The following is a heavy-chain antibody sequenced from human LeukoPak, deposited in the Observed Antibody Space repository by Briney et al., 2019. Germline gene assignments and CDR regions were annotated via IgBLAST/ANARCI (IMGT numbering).Heavy chain of an antibody. D-gene: IGHD2-2*01. CDR3: AKDLSVSNCSSTSCSPLFDY. CDR2: IRYDGSNK. V-gene: IGHV3-30*02. J-gene: IGHJ4*02. CDR1: GFTFSSYG. Sequence: PGGSLRLSCAASGFTFSSYGMHWVRQAPGKGLEWVAFIRYDGSNKYYADSVKGRFTISRDNSKNTLYLQMNSLRAEGTAVYYCAKDLSVSNCSSTSCSPLFDYWGQGTLVTVSS.